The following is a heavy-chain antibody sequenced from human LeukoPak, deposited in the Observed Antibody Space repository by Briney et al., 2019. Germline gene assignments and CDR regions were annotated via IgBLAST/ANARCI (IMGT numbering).Heavy chain of an antibody. D-gene: IGHD6-6*01. V-gene: IGHV3-30*18. J-gene: IGHJ5*02. CDR2: ISYDGSNK. Sequence: GGSLRLSCAASGFTFSSYGMHWVRQAPGKGLEWEAVISYDGSNKYYADSVKGRFTISRDNSKNTLYLQMSSLRAEDTAVYYCAKGRIAAPWFDPWGQGTLVTVSS. CDR3: AKGRIAAPWFDP. CDR1: GFTFSSYG.